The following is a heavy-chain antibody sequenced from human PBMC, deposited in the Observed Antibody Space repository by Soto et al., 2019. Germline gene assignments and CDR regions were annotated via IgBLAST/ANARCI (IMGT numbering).Heavy chain of an antibody. J-gene: IGHJ4*02. Sequence: ASVKVSCKASGYTFTSYDINWVRQATGQGLEWMGWMNPNSGNTGYAQKFQGRVTMTRNTSISTAYMELSSLRSEDTAVYYCARRRGVVSTSSFRTRAPSFDYWGQGTLVTV. CDR2: MNPNSGNT. CDR3: ARRRGVVSTSSFRTRAPSFDY. CDR1: GYTFTSYD. V-gene: IGHV1-8*01. D-gene: IGHD2-2*01.